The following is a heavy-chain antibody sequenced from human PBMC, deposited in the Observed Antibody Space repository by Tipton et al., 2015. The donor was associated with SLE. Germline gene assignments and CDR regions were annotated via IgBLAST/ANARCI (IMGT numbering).Heavy chain of an antibody. V-gene: IGHV4-31*03. J-gene: IGHJ4*02. CDR2: ISSSGIT. D-gene: IGHD1-26*01. CDR1: GGSISSSGYY. Sequence: TLSLTCTVSGGSISSSGYYWSWIRQVPGKGLEWIGYISSSGITYYNPSLKSRLTISKDSSKNQFYLDLTSVTAADTAIYYCARGDWEGAYYFVYWGQGTLVTVSS. CDR3: ARGDWEGAYYFVY.